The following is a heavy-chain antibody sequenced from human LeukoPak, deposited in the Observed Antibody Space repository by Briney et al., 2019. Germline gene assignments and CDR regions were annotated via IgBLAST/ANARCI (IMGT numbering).Heavy chain of an antibody. J-gene: IGHJ4*02. D-gene: IGHD3-22*01. V-gene: IGHV4-59*01. CDR1: GGSISSYY. CDR3: ARTTYDSSGYYYSLDY. Sequence: PSETLSLTCNVSGGSISSYYWSWIRQSPGKGLEWIGYIYYSGSTNYSPSLKSRVTISVDTSKNQFSLKLSSVTAADTAVYYCARTTYDSSGYYYSLDYWGQGTLVTVSS. CDR2: IYYSGST.